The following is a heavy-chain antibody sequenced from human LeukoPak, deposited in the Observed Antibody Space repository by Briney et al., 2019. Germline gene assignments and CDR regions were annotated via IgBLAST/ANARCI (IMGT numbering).Heavy chain of an antibody. CDR3: ARDRSLIAAAGLDAFDI. Sequence: GGSLRLSCAASGFTFSSYSMDWVRQAPGKGLEWVSYISSSSSTIYYADSVKGRFTISRDNSKNTLYLQMNSLRAEDTAVYYCARDRSLIAAAGLDAFDIWGQGTMVTVSS. V-gene: IGHV3-48*01. J-gene: IGHJ3*02. CDR1: GFTFSSYS. D-gene: IGHD6-13*01. CDR2: ISSSSSTI.